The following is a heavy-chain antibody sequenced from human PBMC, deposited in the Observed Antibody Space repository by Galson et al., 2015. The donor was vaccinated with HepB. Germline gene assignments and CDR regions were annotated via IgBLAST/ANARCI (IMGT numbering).Heavy chain of an antibody. CDR2: INAGNSNA. J-gene: IGHJ5*02. Sequence: SVKVSCKASGYTFDYYVLHWLRQAPGQRLEWMGWINAGNSNAKISQKFEARVIISRDRSATTAYMELTNLRSEDTAVYYCARALGGITMERGVTPGSWGQGSLVTVSS. D-gene: IGHD3-10*01. CDR3: ARALGGITMERGVTPGS. CDR1: GYTFDYYV. V-gene: IGHV1-3*01.